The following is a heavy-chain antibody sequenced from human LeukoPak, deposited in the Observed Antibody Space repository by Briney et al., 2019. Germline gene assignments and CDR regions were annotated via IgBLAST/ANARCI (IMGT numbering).Heavy chain of an antibody. Sequence: GGSLRLSCAASGFTVSSNYMSWVRQAPGKGLEWVASIKQDGSETYYVDSVKGRFTISRDNAKNSLYLQMNSLRAEDTAVYYCAREIVVVPAAPNWFDPWGQGTLVTVSS. CDR3: AREIVVVPAAPNWFDP. CDR2: IKQDGSET. CDR1: GFTVSSNY. J-gene: IGHJ5*02. D-gene: IGHD2-2*01. V-gene: IGHV3-7*01.